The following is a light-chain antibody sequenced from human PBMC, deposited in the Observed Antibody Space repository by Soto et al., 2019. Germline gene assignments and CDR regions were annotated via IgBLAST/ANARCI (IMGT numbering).Light chain of an antibody. CDR2: DNN. Sequence: QSVLTQPPSVSAAPGQKVTISCSGSSSNIGNNFVSWYQQLPGTAPKLLIYDNNKRPSGIPDRFSGSKSGTSATLGITGVQTGDEADFYCGTWDSSLSAGVFGGGTNLTVL. CDR3: GTWDSSLSAGV. V-gene: IGLV1-51*01. CDR1: SSNIGNNF. J-gene: IGLJ2*01.